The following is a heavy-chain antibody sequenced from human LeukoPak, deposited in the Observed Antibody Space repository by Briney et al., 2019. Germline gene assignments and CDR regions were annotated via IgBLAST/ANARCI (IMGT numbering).Heavy chain of an antibody. D-gene: IGHD2-2*01. J-gene: IGHJ4*02. CDR1: GFTFSSYS. CDR2: ISSSSSYI. CDR3: ARIASRDYFDY. Sequence: GGSLRLSCAASGFTFSSYSMNWVRQAPGKGLEWVSSISSSSSYIYYADSVKGRFTISRDNAKNTLYLQMNSLRAEDTAVYYCARIASRDYFDYWGQGILVTVSS. V-gene: IGHV3-21*01.